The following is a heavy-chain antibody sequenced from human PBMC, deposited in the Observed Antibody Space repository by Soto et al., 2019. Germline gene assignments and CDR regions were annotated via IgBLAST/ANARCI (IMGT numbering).Heavy chain of an antibody. CDR3: ARVCSSTSQRRGYYYGMDV. CDR1: GGSISSSNW. V-gene: IGHV4-4*02. D-gene: IGHD2-2*01. J-gene: IGHJ6*02. CDR2: IYHSGST. Sequence: QVQLQESGPGLVKPSGTLSLTCAVSGGSISSSNWWSWVRQPPGKGLEWIGEIYHSGSTNYNPSLTSRVTISVDKSKNQFSLKLSSVTAADTAVYYCARVCSSTSQRRGYYYGMDVWGQGTTVTVSS.